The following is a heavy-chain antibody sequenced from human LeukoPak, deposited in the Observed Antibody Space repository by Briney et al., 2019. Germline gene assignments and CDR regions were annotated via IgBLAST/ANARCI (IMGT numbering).Heavy chain of an antibody. CDR2: IIPIFGTA. Sequence: SVKVSCKASGYTFTSYAISWVRQAPGQGLEWMGGIIPIFGTANYAQKFQGRVTITADESTSTAYMELSSLRSEDTAVYYCASWGYCSSTSCYRVDYWGQGTLVTVSS. J-gene: IGHJ4*02. V-gene: IGHV1-69*13. D-gene: IGHD2-2*02. CDR1: GYTFTSYA. CDR3: ASWGYCSSTSCYRVDY.